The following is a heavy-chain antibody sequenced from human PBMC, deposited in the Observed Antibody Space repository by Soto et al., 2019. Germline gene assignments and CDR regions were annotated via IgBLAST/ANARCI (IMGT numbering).Heavy chain of an antibody. V-gene: IGHV4-34*01. Sequence: QVQLQQWGAGLFKPSETLSLTCAVYGGSFSGYYWSWIRQPPGKGLEWIGEINHSGSTNYNPSLKSRVTISVDTSKNQFSLKLSSVTAADTAVYYCARADFWSGSNYYYYYYMDVWGKGTTVTVSS. CDR3: ARADFWSGSNYYYYYYMDV. D-gene: IGHD3-3*01. CDR1: GGSFSGYY. CDR2: INHSGST. J-gene: IGHJ6*03.